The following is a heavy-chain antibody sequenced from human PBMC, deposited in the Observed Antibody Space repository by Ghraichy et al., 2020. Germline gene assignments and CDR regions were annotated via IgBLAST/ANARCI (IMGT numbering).Heavy chain of an antibody. Sequence: GGSLRLSCAASGFTFSSYAMSWVRQAPGKGLEGVSAISGSGGSTYYADSVKGRFTISRDNSKNTLYLQMNSLRAEDTAVYYCAKDPAAAILGYYYYGMDVWGQGTTVTVSS. V-gene: IGHV3-23*01. CDR3: AKDPAAAILGYYYYGMDV. CDR1: GFTFSSYA. J-gene: IGHJ6*02. CDR2: ISGSGGST. D-gene: IGHD2-2*02.